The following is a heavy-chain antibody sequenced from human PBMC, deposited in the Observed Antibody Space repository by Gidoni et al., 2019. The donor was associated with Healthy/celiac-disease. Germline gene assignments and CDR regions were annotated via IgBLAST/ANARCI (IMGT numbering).Heavy chain of an antibody. CDR1: GFTFSRYG. J-gene: IGHJ4*02. Sequence: QVQLVESGGGVVQPGRSLRLSCAASGFTFSRYGMHWVRQAPGKGLEWVAVIWYDGSNKYYADSVKGRFTISRDNSKNTLYLQMNSLRAEDTAVYYCARDRAYDSSGYIDYWGQGTLVTVSS. V-gene: IGHV3-33*01. CDR3: ARDRAYDSSGYIDY. D-gene: IGHD3-22*01. CDR2: IWYDGSNK.